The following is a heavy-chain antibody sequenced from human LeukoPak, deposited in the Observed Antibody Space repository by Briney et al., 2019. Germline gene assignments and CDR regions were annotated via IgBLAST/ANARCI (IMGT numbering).Heavy chain of an antibody. J-gene: IGHJ4*02. CDR2: ISWNSGSI. Sequence: GRSLRLSCAASGFTFDDYAMHWVRQAPGKGLAWVSGISWNSGSIGYADSVKGRFTISRDNAKNSLYLQMNSLRAEDTALYYCAKDIGDSSSWLFDYWGQGTLVTVSS. V-gene: IGHV3-9*01. CDR3: AKDIGDSSSWLFDY. CDR1: GFTFDDYA. D-gene: IGHD6-13*01.